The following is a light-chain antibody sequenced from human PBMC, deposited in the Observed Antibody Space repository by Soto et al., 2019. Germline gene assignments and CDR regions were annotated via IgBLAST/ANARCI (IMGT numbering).Light chain of an antibody. Sequence: DIQMTQSPSTLSASVGDRVIITCRASQSISSWLAWYQQKPGKAPKLLIYDASSLESGVPSRFSGSGSGTEFTLTISSLQPDDFATYYCQQYNSYSPVTFGQGTKVEIK. CDR1: QSISSW. V-gene: IGKV1-5*01. CDR2: DAS. CDR3: QQYNSYSPVT. J-gene: IGKJ1*01.